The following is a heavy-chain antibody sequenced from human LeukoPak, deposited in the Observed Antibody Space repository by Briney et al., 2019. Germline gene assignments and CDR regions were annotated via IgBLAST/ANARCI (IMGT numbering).Heavy chain of an antibody. J-gene: IGHJ4*02. CDR1: GYTFTGYY. V-gene: IGHV1-2*02. CDR2: INPNSGGT. D-gene: IGHD5-12*01. CDR3: ARGLGNSGYYVIDY. Sequence: AASVKVSCKASGYTFTGYYMHWVRQAPGQGLEWMGWINPNSGGTNYAQKFQGRVTMTRDTSISTAYMELSGMRSDDTAVYYCARGLGNSGYYVIDYWGQGTLVIVSS.